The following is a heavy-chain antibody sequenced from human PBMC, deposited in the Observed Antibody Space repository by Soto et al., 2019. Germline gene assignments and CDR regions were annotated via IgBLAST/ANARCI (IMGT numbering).Heavy chain of an antibody. CDR1: GGSISTYY. D-gene: IGHD5-12*01. CDR3: ARGAAYSGYDFGRFDP. J-gene: IGHJ5*02. Sequence: WETLSLTCTVSGGSISTYYWSWIRQPPGKGLEWMGYVSYSGSTNYNPSLKSRVTISVDKSKNQFSLKLSSVTAADTAVYYCARGAAYSGYDFGRFDPWGQGALVTVSS. V-gene: IGHV4-59*01. CDR2: VSYSGST.